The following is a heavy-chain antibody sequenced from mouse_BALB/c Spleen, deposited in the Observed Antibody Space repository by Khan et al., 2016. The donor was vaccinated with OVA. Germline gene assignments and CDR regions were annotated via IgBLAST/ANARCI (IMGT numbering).Heavy chain of an antibody. V-gene: IGHV3-2*02. J-gene: IGHJ3*01. CDR3: GRWFTY. CDR1: GYSITSDYA. CDR2: ISYSGST. Sequence: EVQLVESGPGLVKPSQSLSLTCTVTGYSITSDYAWNWIRQFPGNKLEWMGYISYSGSTTYNPSLKSRISITRDTSKNQFFLHLNSVTTEDTATYYCGRWFTYWGQGTLVTVSA.